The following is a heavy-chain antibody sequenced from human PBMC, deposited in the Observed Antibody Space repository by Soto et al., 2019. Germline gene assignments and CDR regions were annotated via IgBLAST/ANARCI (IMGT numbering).Heavy chain of an antibody. CDR3: ERDFVRYFDY. CDR1: GFTFSSYA. D-gene: IGHD3-10*02. Sequence: QVQLVESGGGVVQPGRSLRLSCAASGFTFSSYAMHWVRQAPGKGLEWVAVISYDGSNKYYADSVKGRFTISRDNSKNTLYLQMNSLRAEDTAVYYCERDFVRYFDYWGQGTLVTVSS. CDR2: ISYDGSNK. V-gene: IGHV3-30-3*01. J-gene: IGHJ4*02.